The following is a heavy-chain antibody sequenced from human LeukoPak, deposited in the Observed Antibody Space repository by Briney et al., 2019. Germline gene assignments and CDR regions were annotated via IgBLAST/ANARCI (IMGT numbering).Heavy chain of an antibody. CDR1: GFTFSYSA. Sequence: GGSLRLSCAASGFTFSYSAMTWVRQAPGKGLEWVSAITGSGSNTYYADSVKGRFTISRDNSENMVYLQMNSLRAEDTAVYYCAREGSYGFDYWGQGTLVTVSS. CDR2: ITGSGSNT. J-gene: IGHJ4*02. D-gene: IGHD5-18*01. V-gene: IGHV3-23*01. CDR3: AREGSYGFDY.